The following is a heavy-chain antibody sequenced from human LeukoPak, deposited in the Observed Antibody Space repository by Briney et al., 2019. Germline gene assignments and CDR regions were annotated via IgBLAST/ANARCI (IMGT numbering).Heavy chain of an antibody. CDR3: AKDYNRAYYYGSGFDY. CDR1: GFTFSSYE. Sequence: GSLRLSCAASGFTFSSYEMSWVRQAPGKGLEWVAFIRYDGSKKYSADSVKGRFTISRDNSKNTLYLQMNSLRAEDTAVYYCAKDYNRAYYYGSGFDYWGQGTLVTVSS. D-gene: IGHD3-10*01. V-gene: IGHV3-30*02. CDR2: IRYDGSKK. J-gene: IGHJ4*02.